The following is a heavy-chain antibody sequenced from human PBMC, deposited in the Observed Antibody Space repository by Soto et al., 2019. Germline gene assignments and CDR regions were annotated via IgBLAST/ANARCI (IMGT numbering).Heavy chain of an antibody. V-gene: IGHV4-34*01. CDR1: GGSFSGYY. Sequence: QVQLQQWGAGLLKPSETLSLTCDVYGGSFSGYYWSWVRQPPGKGLEWIGEINHRITNYNPSLKSRVTISVDTSKNQFSLNLSSVTAADTAVYYCAKDICNYSSGSCYFDYWGQGTLVTVSS. J-gene: IGHJ4*02. D-gene: IGHD6-19*01. CDR3: AKDICNYSSGSCYFDY. CDR2: INHRIT.